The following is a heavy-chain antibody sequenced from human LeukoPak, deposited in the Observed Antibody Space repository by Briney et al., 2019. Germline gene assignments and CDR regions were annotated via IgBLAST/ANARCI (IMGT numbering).Heavy chain of an antibody. V-gene: IGHV4-59*01. J-gene: IGHJ4*02. CDR3: ARGDYYGCNFDY. CDR1: GGSIRSYY. D-gene: IGHD3-10*01. Sequence: PSETLSLTCTVSGGSIRSYYWSWIRQPPGKGLEWIGYIYNSGSTNYNPSLKSRVTISVDTSKNQFSLKLSSVTAADTAVYYCARGDYYGCNFDYWGQETLGSVSS. CDR2: IYNSGST.